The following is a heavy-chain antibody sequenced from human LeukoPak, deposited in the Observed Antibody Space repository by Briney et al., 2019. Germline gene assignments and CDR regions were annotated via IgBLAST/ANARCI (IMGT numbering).Heavy chain of an antibody. V-gene: IGHV4-34*01. Sequence: SETLSLTCAVYGGSFSGYYWSWIRQPPGKGLEWIGEINHRGSTNYNPSLKSRVTISVDTSKNQFSLKLSSVTAADTAVYYCARAPGDSSGYYDYWGQGTLVTVSS. J-gene: IGHJ4*02. CDR2: INHRGST. CDR3: ARAPGDSSGYYDY. D-gene: IGHD3-22*01. CDR1: GGSFSGYY.